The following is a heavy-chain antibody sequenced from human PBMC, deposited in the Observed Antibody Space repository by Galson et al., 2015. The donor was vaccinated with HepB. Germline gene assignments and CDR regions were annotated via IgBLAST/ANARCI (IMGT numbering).Heavy chain of an antibody. J-gene: IGHJ3*01. CDR1: GYSFTDYW. CDR2: IDPSDSYT. D-gene: IGHD5-24*01. CDR3: ARLREVLDGRPLDDVFDV. V-gene: IGHV5-10-1*01. Sequence: QSGAEVKKPGGSLRMTCKGSGYSFTDYWITWVRQTPGKGLEWMGRIDPSDSYTTYSPSFQGRVTMSTDSSIDTAYLQWSSLKASDTAIYYCARLREVLDGRPLDDVFDVWGQGTVVAVSA.